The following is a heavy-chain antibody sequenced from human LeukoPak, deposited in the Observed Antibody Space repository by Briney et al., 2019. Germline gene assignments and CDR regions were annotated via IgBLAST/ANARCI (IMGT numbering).Heavy chain of an antibody. CDR1: GGSISSNNYS. Sequence: PSETLSLTCTVSGGSISSNNYSWGWIRQPPGKGLEWIGSIYYSRSTYYNPSLKSRVTISVDTSKNQFSLKLSSVTAADTAVYYCARDSLWGQGTLVTVSS. CDR2: IYYSRST. CDR3: ARDSL. J-gene: IGHJ4*02. V-gene: IGHV4-39*07.